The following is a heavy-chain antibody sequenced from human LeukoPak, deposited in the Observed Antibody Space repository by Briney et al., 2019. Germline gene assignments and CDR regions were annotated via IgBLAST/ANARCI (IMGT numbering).Heavy chain of an antibody. CDR3: VREFLSNSPKPLGY. J-gene: IGHJ4*02. V-gene: IGHV3-72*01. CDR2: SKRKADGYTA. Sequence: GGSLRLSCAAPGFTLSDHYMGWVRQAPGKGLEWVGRSKRKADGYTAEYAASVRGRFTISRDDSQNTLYLQMNSLKTEDTAVYYCVREFLSNSPKPLGYWGQGTLVTVSS. D-gene: IGHD3-3*01. CDR1: GFTLSDHY.